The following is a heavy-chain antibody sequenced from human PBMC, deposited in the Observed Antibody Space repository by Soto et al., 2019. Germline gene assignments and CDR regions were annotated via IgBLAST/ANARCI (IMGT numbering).Heavy chain of an antibody. Sequence: QVQLQESGPGLVKPSETLSLTCTVSGGSVSSGSYYWSWIRQPPGKGLEWIGYIYYSGSTNYNPSPKRRVTISVDTSKNQFSLKLSSVTAADTAVYYCAREAGAYYDFWSGYFHNWFDPWGQGTLVTVSS. D-gene: IGHD3-3*01. CDR3: AREAGAYYDFWSGYFHNWFDP. CDR2: IYYSGST. V-gene: IGHV4-61*01. J-gene: IGHJ5*02. CDR1: GGSVSSGSYY.